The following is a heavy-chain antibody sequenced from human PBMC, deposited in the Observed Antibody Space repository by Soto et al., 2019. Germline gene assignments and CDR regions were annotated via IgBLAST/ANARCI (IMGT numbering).Heavy chain of an antibody. D-gene: IGHD3-9*01. CDR2: INHSGST. CDR3: ARGLANIRYFDWTNYYYYVDV. J-gene: IGHJ6*03. V-gene: IGHV4-34*01. CDR1: GGSFSGYY. Sequence: SETLSLTRAVYGGSFSGYYWSWIRQPPGKGLEWIGEINHSGSTNYNPSLKSRVTISVDTSKNQFSLKLSSVTAADTAVYYCARGLANIRYFDWTNYYYYVDVWGKGTTVTVSS.